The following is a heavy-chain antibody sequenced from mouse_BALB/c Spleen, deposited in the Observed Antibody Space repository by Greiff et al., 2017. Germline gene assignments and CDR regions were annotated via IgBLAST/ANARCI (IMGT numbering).Heavy chain of an antibody. J-gene: IGHJ3*01. CDR1: GFTFSSYG. CDR2: ISSGGSYT. V-gene: IGHV5-6*01. CDR3: ARLDGPAWFAY. D-gene: IGHD2-3*01. Sequence: EVMLVESGGDLVKPGGSLKLSCAASGFTFSSYGMSWVRQTPDKRLEWVATISSGGSYTYYPDSVKGRFTISRDNAKNTLYLQMSSLKSEDTAMYYCARLDGPAWFAYWGQGTLVTVSA.